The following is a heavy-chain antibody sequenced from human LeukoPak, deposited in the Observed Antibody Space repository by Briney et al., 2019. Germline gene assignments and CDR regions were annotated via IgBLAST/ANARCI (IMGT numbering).Heavy chain of an antibody. CDR2: IIPILGIA. CDR3: ARDYVASSYGSGLAY. Sequence: SAKVSCKASGGTFSNYAISWVRQAPGQGLEWMGRIIPILGIANYAQKFQGRVTITADKSTNTADMELSSLRSGDTATYYCARDYVASSYGSGLAYWGQGTLVTVSS. J-gene: IGHJ4*02. V-gene: IGHV1-69*04. D-gene: IGHD3-10*01. CDR1: GGTFSNYA.